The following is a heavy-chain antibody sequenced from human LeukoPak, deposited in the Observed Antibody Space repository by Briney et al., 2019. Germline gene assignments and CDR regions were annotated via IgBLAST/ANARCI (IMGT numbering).Heavy chain of an antibody. V-gene: IGHV3-20*04. Sequence: GGSLRLSCAASGLTFYDYGMSWVRQAPGKGLEWVSGINWNSGSTGYADSVKGRFTISRDNAKNSLYLQMNSLRAEDTALYYCGRGGDDNGYPYWGQGTLVTVSS. CDR3: GRGGDDNGYPY. D-gene: IGHD2-21*01. CDR2: INWNSGST. CDR1: GLTFYDYG. J-gene: IGHJ4*02.